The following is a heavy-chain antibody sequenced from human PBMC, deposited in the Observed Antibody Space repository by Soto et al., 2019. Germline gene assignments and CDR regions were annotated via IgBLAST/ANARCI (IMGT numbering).Heavy chain of an antibody. V-gene: IGHV3-30*03. CDR3: ARCRRPHYYYYGMDV. CDR2: ISDDGSNK. J-gene: IGHJ6*02. CDR1: GFVFHDYG. D-gene: IGHD2-15*01. Sequence: QVQLVESGGGIVKPGRSLRLSCAASGFVFHDYGLHWVRQAPGKGLEWVAVISDDGSNKYYADSVKGRFTISRDTSRTTLYLQMNSLRVEDTAVCYCARCRRPHYYYYGMDVWGQGTTVTVSS.